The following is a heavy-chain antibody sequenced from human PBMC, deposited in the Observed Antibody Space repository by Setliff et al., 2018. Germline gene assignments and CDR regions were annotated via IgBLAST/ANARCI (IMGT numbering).Heavy chain of an antibody. D-gene: IGHD5-12*01. CDR3: AAVGSGYDRY. V-gene: IGHV3-74*01. CDR1: GFTFSNYW. CDR2: IDSDGSVT. J-gene: IGHJ4*02. Sequence: GSLRLSCAASGFTFSNYWMHWVRQAPGKGLVWVSRIDSDGSVTNYADSVRGRFIISRDNAKNTLYLQMNSLRDEDTAMYYCAAVGSGYDRYWGQGTLVTVSS.